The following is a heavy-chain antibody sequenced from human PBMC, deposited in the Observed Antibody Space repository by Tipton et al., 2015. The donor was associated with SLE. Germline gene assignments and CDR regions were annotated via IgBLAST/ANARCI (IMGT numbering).Heavy chain of an antibody. CDR2: IYYSGST. V-gene: IGHV4-59*01. J-gene: IGHJ6*03. Sequence: TLSLTCTVSGGSISSYYWSWIRQPPGKGLEWIGYIYYSGSTNYNPSLKSRVTISVDTSKNQFSLKLSSVTAADTAVYYCARVPAFYYYYMDVWGKGTMVTVSS. D-gene: IGHD2-2*01. CDR1: GGSISSYY. CDR3: ARVPAFYYYYMDV.